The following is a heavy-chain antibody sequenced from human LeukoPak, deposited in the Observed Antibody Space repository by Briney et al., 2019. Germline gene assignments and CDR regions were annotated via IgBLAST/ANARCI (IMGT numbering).Heavy chain of an antibody. D-gene: IGHD5-24*01. J-gene: IGHJ6*02. CDR3: AKEPIPMGGNNYYRMDV. CDR1: GFTFNNAW. CDR2: IKSETDVGTS. V-gene: IGHV3-15*01. Sequence: PGGSLRLSCVASGFTFNNAWMNWVRQAPGKGLEWVGRIKSETDVGTSDYVAPVKGRFTISRDNSKNTLYLQMTSLRAEDTAVYYCAKEPIPMGGNNYYRMDVWGQGTTVSVSS.